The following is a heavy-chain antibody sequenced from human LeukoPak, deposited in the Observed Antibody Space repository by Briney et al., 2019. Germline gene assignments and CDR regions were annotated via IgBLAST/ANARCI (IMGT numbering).Heavy chain of an antibody. D-gene: IGHD1-26*01. CDR1: GYTFTSYV. V-gene: IGHV1-3*03. Sequence: ASVKVSCKASGYTFTSYVIHWVRQAPGQRLEWMGWINAGNGNTKYSQEFQDRVTITRNTSISTAYMELSSLRSEDTAVYYCARGLRSGSYYNYYYYMDVWGKGTTVTISS. J-gene: IGHJ6*03. CDR2: INAGNGNT. CDR3: ARGLRSGSYYNYYYYMDV.